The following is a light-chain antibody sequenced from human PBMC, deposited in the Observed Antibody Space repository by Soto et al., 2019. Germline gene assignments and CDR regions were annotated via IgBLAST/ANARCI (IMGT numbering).Light chain of an antibody. CDR2: GAS. Sequence: EIVMTQSPATLSVSPGERATLSCRASQSVSSSYLAWYQQKPGQAPRLLIYGASSRATGIPDRFSGSGSGTDFTLTISRLEPEDFAVYYCQQYGSSLITFGQGTRPEI. J-gene: IGKJ5*01. CDR1: QSVSSSY. V-gene: IGKV3-20*01. CDR3: QQYGSSLIT.